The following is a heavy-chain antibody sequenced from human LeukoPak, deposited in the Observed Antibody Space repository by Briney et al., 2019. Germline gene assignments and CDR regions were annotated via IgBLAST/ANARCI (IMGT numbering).Heavy chain of an antibody. CDR1: GDSISSGGYC. V-gene: IGHV4-31*03. Sequence: SETLSLTCTVSGDSISSGGYCWNWFRQHPGKGLEWIGYIYSSGGTFYNPSLKSRVTISVDTPKNHFSLRLGSVTAADTALYYCASSEAPITPPPYGMGVWGQGTKVTVSS. J-gene: IGHJ6*02. CDR3: ASSEAPITPPPYGMGV. CDR2: IYSSGGT. D-gene: IGHD5-12*01.